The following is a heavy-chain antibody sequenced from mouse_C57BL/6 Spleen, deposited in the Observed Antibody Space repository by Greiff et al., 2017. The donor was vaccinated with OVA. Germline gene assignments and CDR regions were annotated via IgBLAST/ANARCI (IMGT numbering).Heavy chain of an antibody. CDR3: ARGSYAMDY. CDR2: INYDGSST. V-gene: IGHV5-16*01. J-gene: IGHJ4*01. CDR1: GFTFSDYY. Sequence: VQLVESEGGLVQPGSSMKLSCTASGFTFSDYYMAWVRQVPEKGLEWVANINYDGSSTYYLDSLKSRFIISRDNAKNILYLQMSSLKSEDTATYYCARGSYAMDYWGQGTSVTVSS.